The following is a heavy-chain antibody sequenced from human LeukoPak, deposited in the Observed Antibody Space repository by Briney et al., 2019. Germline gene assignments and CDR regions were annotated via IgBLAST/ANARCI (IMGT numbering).Heavy chain of an antibody. D-gene: IGHD2-21*02. CDR3: AKRGVTAPNPPDY. J-gene: IGHJ4*02. V-gene: IGHV3-30*18. CDR2: ISYDGSNK. CDR1: GFAFRSYG. Sequence: GGSLRLSCAASGFAFRSYGMHWVRQAPGKGLEWVAVISYDGSNKYYADSVKGRFTISRDNSKNTLYLQMNSLRAEDTAVYYCAKRGVTAPNPPDYWGQGTLVTVSS.